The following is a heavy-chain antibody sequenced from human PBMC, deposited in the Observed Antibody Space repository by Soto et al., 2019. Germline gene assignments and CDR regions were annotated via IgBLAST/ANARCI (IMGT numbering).Heavy chain of an antibody. V-gene: IGHV4-31*03. Sequence: PSETLSLTCTVSGGSISSGDYYWSWIRQHPGKGLEWIGYIYYSGSTYYNPSLKSRVTISLDTSKNQFSLKLTSVTAADTAVYYCARDSSFGEPFDYWGQRTLVTVSS. CDR1: GGSISSGDYY. J-gene: IGHJ4*02. CDR3: ARDSSFGEPFDY. D-gene: IGHD3-10*01. CDR2: IYYSGST.